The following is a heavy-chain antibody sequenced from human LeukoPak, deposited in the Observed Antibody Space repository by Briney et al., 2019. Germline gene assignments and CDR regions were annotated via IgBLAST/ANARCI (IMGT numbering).Heavy chain of an antibody. CDR1: GYTFTNYA. Sequence: ASVKVSCKASGYTFTNYAVHWVRQAPGQRLEWMGWTNAGNGKTNYSQKFQVRVTLTRDTSASTVYMELSSLRSEDTAVYYCARGYYDLLTGHVVTYYFDYWGQGTLVTVSS. CDR3: ARGYYDLLTGHVVTYYFDY. CDR2: TNAGNGKT. V-gene: IGHV1-3*01. J-gene: IGHJ4*02. D-gene: IGHD3-9*01.